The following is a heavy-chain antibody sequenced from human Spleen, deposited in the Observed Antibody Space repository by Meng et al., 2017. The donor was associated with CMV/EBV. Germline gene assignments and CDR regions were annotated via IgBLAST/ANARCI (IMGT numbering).Heavy chain of an antibody. V-gene: IGHV4-39*07. J-gene: IGHJ6*02. CDR2: IYYSGNI. CDR1: GDSISSGDYY. D-gene: IGHD2/OR15-2a*01. CDR3: AREVLRPNHYYYGVDV. Sequence: GSLRLSCTVSGDSISSGDYYWSWIRQPPGKDLEWIGTIYYSGNIYYNPSLKSRVTISVDTSKNQFSLKLTSVTAADTAVYFCAREVLRPNHYYYGVDVWGQGTTVTVSS.